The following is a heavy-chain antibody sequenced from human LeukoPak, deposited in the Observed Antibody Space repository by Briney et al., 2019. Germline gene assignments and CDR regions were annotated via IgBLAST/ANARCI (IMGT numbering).Heavy chain of an antibody. D-gene: IGHD2-21*02. CDR2: IYYSGST. V-gene: IGHV4-30-4*08. Sequence: SQTLSLTCTVSGGSISSGDYYWSLIRQPPGKGLEWIGYIYYSGSTYYNPSLKSRVTISVDTSKNQFSLKLSSVTGADTAVYYCARDPEGDPHCYMDVWGKGTTVTVSS. CDR1: GGSISSGDYY. CDR3: ARDPEGDPHCYMDV. J-gene: IGHJ6*03.